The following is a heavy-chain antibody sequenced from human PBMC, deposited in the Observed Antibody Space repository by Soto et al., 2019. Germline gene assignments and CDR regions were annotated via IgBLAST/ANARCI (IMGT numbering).Heavy chain of an antibody. V-gene: IGHV3-23*01. CDR2: ISGSGGST. J-gene: IGHJ6*02. CDR3: AKGTTGTPVHYFGMDV. Sequence: PGGSLRLSCAASGFTFSSYAMSWVRQAPGEGLEWVSAISGSGGSTYYADTVKGRFTTSRDNSKNTLYLQMNSLRAEDTAVYYCAKGTTGTPVHYFGMDVWGQGTTVTVSS. CDR1: GFTFSSYA. D-gene: IGHD1-1*01.